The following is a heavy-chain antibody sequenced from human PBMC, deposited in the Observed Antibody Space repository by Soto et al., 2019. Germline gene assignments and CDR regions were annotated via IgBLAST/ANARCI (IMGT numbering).Heavy chain of an antibody. D-gene: IGHD2-2*01. V-gene: IGHV4-30-2*01. CDR2: IYHGVST. Sequence: SETLSLTCAVSGASVDSGGYSWSWIRQPPGKGLEWIGYIYHGVSTDYNPSLKSRVTISVDSSKNLFSLSLSSVTAADTAVYFCVRSGCSSTACHTDWFDPWGPGTLVTVSS. CDR1: GASVDSGGYS. J-gene: IGHJ5*02. CDR3: VRSGCSSTACHTDWFDP.